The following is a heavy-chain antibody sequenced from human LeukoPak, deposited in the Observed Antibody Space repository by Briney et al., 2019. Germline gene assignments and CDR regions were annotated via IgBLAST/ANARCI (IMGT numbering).Heavy chain of an antibody. V-gene: IGHV4-34*01. CDR1: GGSFSGYY. CDR3: ARGVPAAILKSYYYYYGMDV. J-gene: IGHJ6*02. D-gene: IGHD2-2*02. Sequence: SETLSLTCAVYGGSFSGYYWSWIRQPPGKGLEWIGEINHSGSTNYNPSLKSRVTISVDTSKNQFSLKLGSVTAADTAVYSCARGVPAAILKSYYYYYGMDVWGQGTTVTVSS. CDR2: INHSGST.